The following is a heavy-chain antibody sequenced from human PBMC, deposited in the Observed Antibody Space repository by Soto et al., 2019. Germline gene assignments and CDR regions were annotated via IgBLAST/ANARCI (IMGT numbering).Heavy chain of an antibody. V-gene: IGHV3-74*01. CDR3: ARAPYYDILTGYPDY. CDR2: INSDGSST. D-gene: IGHD3-9*01. Sequence: PGGSLRLSCAASGFTFSSYWMHWVRQAPGKGLVWVSRINSDGSSTSYADSVKGRFTTSRDNAKNTLYLQMNSLRVEDTAVYYCARAPYYDILTGYPDYWGQGTLVTVSS. CDR1: GFTFSSYW. J-gene: IGHJ4*02.